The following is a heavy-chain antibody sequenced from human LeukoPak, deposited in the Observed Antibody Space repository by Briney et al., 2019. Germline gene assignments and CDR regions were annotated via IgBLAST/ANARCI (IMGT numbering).Heavy chain of an antibody. CDR2: IYYSGSST. D-gene: IGHD3-10*01. J-gene: IGHJ6*02. V-gene: IGHV4-59*01. CDR1: GGSISGFF. Sequence: SETLSLTCTVSGGSISGFFWTWIRQPPGRELEWIGSIYYSGSSTKYNPSLKSRVTISVDTSKSQFSLNLNSATAADTAVYYCARTSRHFYGSGTNLTPWPAGMDVWGQGTTVTVSS. CDR3: ARTSRHFYGSGTNLTPWPAGMDV.